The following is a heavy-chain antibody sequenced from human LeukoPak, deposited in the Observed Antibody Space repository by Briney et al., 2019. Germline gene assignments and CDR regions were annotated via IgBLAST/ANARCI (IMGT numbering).Heavy chain of an antibody. V-gene: IGHV3-48*03. Sequence: GGSLRLSRAASGFTFSSYEMNWVRQAPGKGLEWVSYISSSGSTIYYADSVKGRFTISRDNAKNSLYLQMNSLRAEDTAVYYCARVLAVAVALDYWGQGTLVTVSS. CDR3: ARVLAVAVALDY. J-gene: IGHJ4*02. CDR1: GFTFSSYE. D-gene: IGHD6-19*01. CDR2: ISSSGSTI.